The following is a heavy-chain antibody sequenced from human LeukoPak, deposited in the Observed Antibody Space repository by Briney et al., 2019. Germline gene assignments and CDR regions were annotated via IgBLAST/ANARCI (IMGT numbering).Heavy chain of an antibody. CDR2: TYPGDSDT. J-gene: IGHJ3*02. CDR3: ARIAVATNDVFDI. Sequence: GESLKISCKGSGYSFTNYWIGWVRQMPGKGLEWMGITYPGDSDTRYSPSFQGQVTISADKSISTAYLQWSSLKASDIAMYYCARIAVATNDVFDIWGQGTMVTVSS. CDR1: GYSFTNYW. V-gene: IGHV5-51*01. D-gene: IGHD6-19*01.